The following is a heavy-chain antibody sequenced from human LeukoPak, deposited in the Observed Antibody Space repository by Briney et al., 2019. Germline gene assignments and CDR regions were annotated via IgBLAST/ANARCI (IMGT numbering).Heavy chain of an antibody. CDR1: GFTFSSYS. CDR2: ISSSSSTI. D-gene: IGHD3-22*01. V-gene: IGHV3-48*01. CDR3: ARVGYYDSSGYRGFDP. Sequence: GGSLRLSCAASGFTFSSYSMNWVRQAPGKGLEWVSYISSSSSTIYYADSVKGRFTISRDNAKNSLYLQMNSLRAEDTAVYYCARVGYYDSSGYRGFDPWGQGTLVTVSS. J-gene: IGHJ5*02.